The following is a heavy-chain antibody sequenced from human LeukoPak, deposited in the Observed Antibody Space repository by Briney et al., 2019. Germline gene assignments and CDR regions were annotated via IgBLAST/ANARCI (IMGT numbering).Heavy chain of an antibody. V-gene: IGHV3-49*03. Sequence: GGSLRLSCTASGFTFGDYAMSWFRQAPGKGREWVGFIRSKAYGGTTEYAASVKGRFTISRDDSKSIAYLQMNSLKTEDTAVYYCTRDRAVAGKGIDYWGQGTLVTVSS. D-gene: IGHD6-19*01. J-gene: IGHJ4*02. CDR2: IRSKAYGGTT. CDR3: TRDRAVAGKGIDY. CDR1: GFTFGDYA.